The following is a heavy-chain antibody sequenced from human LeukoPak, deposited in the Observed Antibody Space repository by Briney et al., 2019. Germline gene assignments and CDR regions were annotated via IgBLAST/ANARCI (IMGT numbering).Heavy chain of an antibody. V-gene: IGHV4-31*03. CDR2: IYYSGST. CDR3: ARSYSVSYYAY. Sequence: KPSETLSLTCTVSGGSISSGGYYWSWIRQHPGKGLEWIGFIYYSGSTYYNPSLKSRVTISEDTSKNQSSLKLSSVTAEDTAVYYCARSYSVSYYAYWGQGTLVTVSS. J-gene: IGHJ4*02. CDR1: GGSISSGGYY. D-gene: IGHD1-26*01.